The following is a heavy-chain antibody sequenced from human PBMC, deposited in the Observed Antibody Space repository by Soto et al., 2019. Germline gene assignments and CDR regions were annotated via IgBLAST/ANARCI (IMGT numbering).Heavy chain of an antibody. D-gene: IGHD6-19*01. CDR1: GCTFSSYT. J-gene: IGHJ4*02. CDR2: IIPILGIA. V-gene: IGHV1-69*04. Sequence: ASVKVSCKASGCTFSSYTISWVRQAPGQGLEWMGRIIPILGIANYAQKFQGRVTITADKSTSTAYMELSSLRSEDTAVYYCARDSSGWSDRRNFDYWGQGTLVTVSS. CDR3: ARDSSGWSDRRNFDY.